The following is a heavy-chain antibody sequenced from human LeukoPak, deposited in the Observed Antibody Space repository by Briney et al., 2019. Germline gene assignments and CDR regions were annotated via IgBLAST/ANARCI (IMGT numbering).Heavy chain of an antibody. Sequence: GGSLRLSCAASGFTFSSYSMNWVRQAPGKGLEWVSSISSSSSYIYYADSVKGRFTIFRDNAKNSLYLQMNSLRAEDTAVYYCARAQGGYRTSGYFDYWGQGTLVTVSS. CDR3: ARAQGGYRTSGYFDY. D-gene: IGHD1-14*01. CDR2: ISSSSSYI. CDR1: GFTFSSYS. V-gene: IGHV3-21*01. J-gene: IGHJ4*02.